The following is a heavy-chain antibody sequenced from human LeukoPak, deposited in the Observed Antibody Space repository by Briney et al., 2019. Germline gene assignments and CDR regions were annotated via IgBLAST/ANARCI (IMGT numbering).Heavy chain of an antibody. Sequence: GGSLRLSCAASGFTFSNHYMDWVRQAPGKGLEWVGRTRNKANSYTTEYAASVKGRFTISRDDSKNSLYLQMNSLKTEDTAVYYCARKAVAGLGFDYWGQGTLVTVSS. V-gene: IGHV3-72*01. D-gene: IGHD6-19*01. CDR1: GFTFSNHY. CDR3: ARKAVAGLGFDY. CDR2: TRNKANSYTT. J-gene: IGHJ4*02.